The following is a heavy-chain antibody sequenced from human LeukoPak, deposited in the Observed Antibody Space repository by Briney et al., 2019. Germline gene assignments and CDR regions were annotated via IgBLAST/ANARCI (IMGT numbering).Heavy chain of an antibody. J-gene: IGHJ3*02. CDR3: AKGRRSGSYSEAFDI. Sequence: GGSLRPSCAASGFTFSSYSMNWVRQAPGKGLEWVSSISSSSSYIYYADSVKGRFTISRDNAKNSLYLQMNSLRAEDTALYYCAKGRRSGSYSEAFDIWGQGTMVTVSS. D-gene: IGHD1-26*01. CDR2: ISSSSSYI. V-gene: IGHV3-21*04. CDR1: GFTFSSYS.